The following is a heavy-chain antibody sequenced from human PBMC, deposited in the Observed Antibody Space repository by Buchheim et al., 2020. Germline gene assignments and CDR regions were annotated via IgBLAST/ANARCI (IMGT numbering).Heavy chain of an antibody. V-gene: IGHV4-4*02. J-gene: IGHJ4*02. D-gene: IGHD4-17*01. CDR3: ASVPFYGDSNFDC. Sequence: QVQLQESGPGLVKPSGTLSLTCAVSGDSISSDNWWSWVRQPPGQGLEWIAEVYHSGITNYNPSLKSRVTISIDKSQNQFSLKLTSMTAADTAVYYCASVPFYGDSNFDCWGQGTL. CDR1: GDSISSDNW. CDR2: VYHSGIT.